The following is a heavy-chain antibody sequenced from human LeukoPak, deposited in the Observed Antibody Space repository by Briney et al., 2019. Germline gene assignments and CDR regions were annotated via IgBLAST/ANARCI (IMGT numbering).Heavy chain of an antibody. CDR3: ARSPFYGDDLDY. J-gene: IGHJ4*02. CDR2: INAGNGNT. Sequence: ASVKVSCKASGYTFTSYAMHWVRQAPGQRLEWMGWINAGNGNTKYSQKFQGRVAITRGTSASTAYMELSSLRSEDTAVYYCARSPFYGDDLDYWGQGTLVTVSS. D-gene: IGHD4-17*01. CDR1: GYTFTSYA. V-gene: IGHV1-3*01.